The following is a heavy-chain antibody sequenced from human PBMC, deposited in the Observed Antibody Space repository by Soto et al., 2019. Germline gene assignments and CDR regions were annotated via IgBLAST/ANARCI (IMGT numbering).Heavy chain of an antibody. Sequence: XETLSLTCTVSGCSTSSSSYYWGWIRQPPGKGLEWIGSIYYSGSTYYNPSLKSRVTISVDTSENQFSLKLSSVTAADTAVYYCARRGIYGSGSFHYYYGMDVWGQGTMATVSS. J-gene: IGHJ6*02. CDR3: ARRGIYGSGSFHYYYGMDV. V-gene: IGHV4-39*01. CDR1: GCSTSSSSYY. D-gene: IGHD3-10*01. CDR2: IYYSGST.